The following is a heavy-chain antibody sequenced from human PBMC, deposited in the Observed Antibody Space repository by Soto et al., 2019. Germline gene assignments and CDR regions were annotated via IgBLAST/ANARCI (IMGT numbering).Heavy chain of an antibody. Sequence: ASVKVSCKASGYLFTAYSMHWVRLAPGQGLEWMGVVNPSGGSTKYAQNFQGRVTMTRDTSTTTIYMELSSLRSDDTAIYYCAREENCSGGSCYYPDYWGQGTLVTVSS. J-gene: IGHJ4*02. CDR1: GYLFTAYS. V-gene: IGHV1-46*01. D-gene: IGHD2-15*01. CDR3: AREENCSGGSCYYPDY. CDR2: VNPSGGST.